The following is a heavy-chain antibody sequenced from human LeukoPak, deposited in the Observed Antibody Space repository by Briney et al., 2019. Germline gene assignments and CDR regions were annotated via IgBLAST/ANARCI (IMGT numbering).Heavy chain of an antibody. Sequence: GGSLRLSCAASGFTVSSHYMTWVRQAPGKGLEWVSIIYSVGSTYYADSVKGRLTISRDNSKNTLSLQMNSLRAEDTAVYYCARDPQADYWGQGTLVTVSS. CDR1: GFTVSSHY. CDR3: ARDPQADY. J-gene: IGHJ4*02. CDR2: IYSVGST. V-gene: IGHV3-66*01.